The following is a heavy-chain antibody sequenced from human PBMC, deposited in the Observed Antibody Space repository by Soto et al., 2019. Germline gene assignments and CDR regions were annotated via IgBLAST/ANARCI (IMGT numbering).Heavy chain of an antibody. CDR3: ARGQNWPHSSGYSDRDFDY. Sequence: GASVKVSCKASGYTFTSYYMHWVRQAPGQGLEWMGIINPSGGSTSYAQKFQGRVTMTRNTSISTAYMELSSLRSEDTAVYYCARGQNWPHSSGYSDRDFDYWGQGTLVTVSS. CDR1: GYTFTSYY. CDR2: INPSGGST. D-gene: IGHD3-22*01. J-gene: IGHJ4*02. V-gene: IGHV1-46*01.